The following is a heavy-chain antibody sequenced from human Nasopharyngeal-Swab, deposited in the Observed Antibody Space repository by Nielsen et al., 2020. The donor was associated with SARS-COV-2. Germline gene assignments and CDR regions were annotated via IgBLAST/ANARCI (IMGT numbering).Heavy chain of an antibody. J-gene: IGHJ4*02. D-gene: IGHD6-19*01. CDR3: ARQSGYSSQRLD. CDR1: GGSFRGYY. V-gene: IGHV4-34*01. CDR2: INHSGRT. Sequence: SETLSPTFDVYGGSFRGYYWSWIRQPPGKGLEWIGEINHSGRTNYNPYLKSRVTISVDTSKNQFSLKLRSVTAADTAVYYCARQSGYSSQRLDWGQGTLVTVSS.